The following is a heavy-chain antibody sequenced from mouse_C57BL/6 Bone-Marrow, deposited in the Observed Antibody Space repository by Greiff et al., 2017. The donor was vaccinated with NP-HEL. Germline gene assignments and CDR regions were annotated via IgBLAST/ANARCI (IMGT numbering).Heavy chain of an antibody. Sequence: QVQLQQSGPELVKPGASVKISCKASGYAFSSSWMNWVKQRPGKGLEWIGRIYPGDGDTNYNGKFKGKATLTADKSSSTAYMQLSSLTSEDSAVYFCAREGGLLSRAWFAYWGQGTLVTVSA. CDR2: IYPGDGDT. D-gene: IGHD2-1*01. V-gene: IGHV1-82*01. CDR3: AREGGLLSRAWFAY. CDR1: GYAFSSSW. J-gene: IGHJ3*01.